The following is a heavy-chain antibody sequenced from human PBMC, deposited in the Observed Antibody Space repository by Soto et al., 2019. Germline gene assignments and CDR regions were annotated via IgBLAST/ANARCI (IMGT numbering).Heavy chain of an antibody. CDR3: ARGGIFDSSGYYYFSAFDI. CDR1: GYTFTSYA. CDR2: INAGNGNT. Sequence: ASVKGSCKAAGYTFTSYARHWVRQAPGQRLEWMGWINAGNGNTKYSQKFQDRVTITRDTSASTAYMELSSLRSEDTAVYYCARGGIFDSSGYYYFSAFDIWGQGTMVTV. D-gene: IGHD3-22*01. V-gene: IGHV1-3*01. J-gene: IGHJ3*02.